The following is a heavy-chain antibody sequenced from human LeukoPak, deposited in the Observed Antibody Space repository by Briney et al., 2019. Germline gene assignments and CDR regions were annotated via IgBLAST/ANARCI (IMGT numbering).Heavy chain of an antibody. CDR1: GHTLTELS. CDR3: AIVPHLRLGEFSL. Sequence: ASVKVSCKVSGHTLTELSMYWVRQAPGKGLEWMGGFHPEDGETIYAQKFQGRVTMTEDTSTDTAYILLSSLRSEDTAVYYCAIVPHLRLGEFSLWGQGTLVTVSS. J-gene: IGHJ4*02. V-gene: IGHV1-24*01. D-gene: IGHD3-16*02. CDR2: FHPEDGET.